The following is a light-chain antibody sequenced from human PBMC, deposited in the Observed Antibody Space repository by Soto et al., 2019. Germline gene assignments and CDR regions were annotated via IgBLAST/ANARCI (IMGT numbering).Light chain of an antibody. V-gene: IGLV2-14*01. CDR2: DVS. Sequence: QSVLTQPASVSGSPGQSITISCTGTSSDVGGYNYVSWYQQLPGKAPKLMIYDVSDRPSGVSNRFSGSKSGNTASLTISGLQAEDEADYYCSSYTSSTTPVFGTGTQLTVL. J-gene: IGLJ1*01. CDR3: SSYTSSTTPV. CDR1: SSDVGGYNY.